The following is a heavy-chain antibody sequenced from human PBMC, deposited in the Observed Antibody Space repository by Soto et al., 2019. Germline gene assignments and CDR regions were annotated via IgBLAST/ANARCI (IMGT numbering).Heavy chain of an antibody. CDR1: GFTFGSYW. CDR2: IKQDGSEK. D-gene: IGHD1-26*01. J-gene: IGHJ4*02. Sequence: GGSLRLSCAASGFTFGSYWMSWVRQAPGKGLEWLANIKQDGSEKYSVDSVRGRFTISRDNAGDTLYLQMNSLIVEDTAVYYCARGHDSNWDHCFDYWGQGALVTVSS. CDR3: ARGHDSNWDHCFDY. V-gene: IGHV3-7*01.